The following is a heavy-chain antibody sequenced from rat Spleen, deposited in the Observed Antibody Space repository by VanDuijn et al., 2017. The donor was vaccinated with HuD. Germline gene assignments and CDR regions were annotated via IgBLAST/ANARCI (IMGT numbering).Heavy chain of an antibody. CDR2: ISSGGDT. D-gene: IGHD1-4*01. Sequence: QVQLKESGPGLVQPSQTLSLTCTVSGFSLTINGVSWVRQPPGKGLEWIAAISSGGDTYYNSALKSRLSISRDTSKSQVFLKMNSLKTEETATYFCIRESLPGFNSHWFLYWGQGTLVTVSS. CDR1: GFSLTING. V-gene: IGHV2S12*01. CDR3: IRESLPGFNSHWFLY. J-gene: IGHJ3*01.